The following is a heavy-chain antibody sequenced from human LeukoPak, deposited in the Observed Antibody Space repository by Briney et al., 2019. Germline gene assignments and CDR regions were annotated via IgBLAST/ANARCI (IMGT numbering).Heavy chain of an antibody. D-gene: IGHD6-6*01. CDR2: INHSGST. CDR1: GGSFSGYY. V-gene: IGHV4-34*01. CDR3: ARVRVEQLGGVGHNWFDP. Sequence: PSETLSLTCAVYGGSFSGYYWSWIRQPPGKGLEWIEEINHSGSTNYNPSLKSRVTISVDTSKNQFSLKLSSVTAADTAVYYCARVRVEQLGGVGHNWFDPWGQGTLVTVSS. J-gene: IGHJ5*02.